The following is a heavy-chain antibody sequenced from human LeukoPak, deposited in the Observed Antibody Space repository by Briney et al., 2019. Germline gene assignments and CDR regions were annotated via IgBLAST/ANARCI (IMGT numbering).Heavy chain of an antibody. V-gene: IGHV1-3*01. D-gene: IGHD3-10*01. CDR1: GYTFTSYA. CDR2: INAGNGNT. CDR3: AREYGAYYYGSGSYYND. Sequence: ASVKVSCKASGYTFTSYAMHWVRQAPGQRLEWMGWINAGNGNTKYSQKFQGRVTITRDTSASTAYMELSGLRSEDTAVYYCAREYGAYYYGSGSYYNDWGQGTLVTVSS. J-gene: IGHJ4*02.